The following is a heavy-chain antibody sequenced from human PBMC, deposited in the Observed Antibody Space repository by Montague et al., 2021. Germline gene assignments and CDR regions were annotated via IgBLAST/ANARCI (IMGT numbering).Heavy chain of an antibody. Sequence: SLRLSCAASGFAFSTETMSWVRQAPGKGLEWVSLIRVYDGTTFYADSVKGRFTISGDSSRNTLYLQMSSLRTEDTAVYYCANHPGGGGYWGQGTLVTVSS. CDR3: ANHPGGGGY. V-gene: IGHV3-23*01. CDR1: GFAFSTET. J-gene: IGHJ4*02. D-gene: IGHD3-16*01. CDR2: IRVYDGTT.